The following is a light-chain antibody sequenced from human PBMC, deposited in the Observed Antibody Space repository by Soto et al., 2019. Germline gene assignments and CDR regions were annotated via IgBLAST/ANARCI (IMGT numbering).Light chain of an antibody. CDR1: QYINTR. CDR2: QTS. Sequence: EVVLTQSPATLSLSPGGRATLSFMASQYINTRLAWYQHRPGHAPRLLIYQTSLTAAGIPARFSASGSGTDFTLTISDVQPEDFALYYCHQRQSWPRTFGQGTKVDIK. V-gene: IGKV3-11*01. CDR3: HQRQSWPRT. J-gene: IGKJ1*01.